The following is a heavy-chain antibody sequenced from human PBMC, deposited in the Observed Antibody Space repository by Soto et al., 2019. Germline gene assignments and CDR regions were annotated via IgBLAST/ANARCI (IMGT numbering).Heavy chain of an antibody. D-gene: IGHD2-2*02. CDR1: GFTFSSYS. CDR2: ISSSSSYI. Sequence: GGSLRLSCAASGFTFSSYSMNWVRQAPGKGLEWVSSISSSSSYIYYADSVKGRFTISRDNAKNSLYLQMNSLRAEDTAVYFCLKDLEYCSSTICYTALEYWGQGTPVTVSS. CDR3: LKDLEYCSSTICYTALEY. V-gene: IGHV3-21*01. J-gene: IGHJ4*02.